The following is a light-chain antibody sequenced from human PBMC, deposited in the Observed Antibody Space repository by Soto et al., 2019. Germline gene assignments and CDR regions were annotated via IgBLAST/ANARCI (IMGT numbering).Light chain of an antibody. Sequence: DIQMSQSPSTLSASVGDRVTITCRASQSISSWLAWYQQKPGKAPKLLIYDASSLESGVPSSFSGSGSGTDFTLTISSLQPDDFATYYCQQYNSYPYTFGQGTKADIK. CDR2: DAS. CDR3: QQYNSYPYT. CDR1: QSISSW. V-gene: IGKV1-5*01. J-gene: IGKJ2*01.